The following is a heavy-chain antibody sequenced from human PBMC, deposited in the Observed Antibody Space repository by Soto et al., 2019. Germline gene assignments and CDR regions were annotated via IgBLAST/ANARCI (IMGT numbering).Heavy chain of an antibody. CDR3: ARGSEDSGWPDYYYYMDV. D-gene: IGHD6-19*01. CDR1: GGSISSSSYY. CDR2: IYYSGST. V-gene: IGHV4-39*01. J-gene: IGHJ6*03. Sequence: SETLSLTCTVSGGSISSSSYYWGWIRQPPGKGLEWIGSIYYSGSTYYNPSLKSRVTISVDTSKNQFSLKLSSVTAADTAVYYCARGSEDSGWPDYYYYMDVWGKGTTVTVSS.